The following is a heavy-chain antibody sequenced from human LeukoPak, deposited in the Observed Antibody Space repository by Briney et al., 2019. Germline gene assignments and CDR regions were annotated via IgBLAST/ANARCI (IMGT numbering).Heavy chain of an antibody. CDR3: ARDKYSSSPYNWFDP. D-gene: IGHD6-13*01. V-gene: IGHV4-31*03. Sequence: PSQTLSLTCTVSGGSISSGGYYWSWIRQHPGKGLEWIGYIYYSGSTYYNPSLKSRVTISVDTSKNQFSLKLSSVTAADTAVYYCARDKYSSSPYNWFDPWGQGTLVTVSS. CDR2: IYYSGST. J-gene: IGHJ5*02. CDR1: GGSISSGGYY.